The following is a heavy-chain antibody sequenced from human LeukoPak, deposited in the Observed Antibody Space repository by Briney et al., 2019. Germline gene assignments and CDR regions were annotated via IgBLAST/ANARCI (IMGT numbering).Heavy chain of an antibody. V-gene: IGHV3-7*03. D-gene: IGHD3-16*01. CDR3: AKGGGGRLIYYYYMDV. CDR2: IKQDRSEK. J-gene: IGHJ6*03. CDR1: GFTFTTYW. Sequence: GGSLRLSCAASGFTFTTYWMSWVRQAPGKGLEWVANIKQDRSEKYYVDSVKGRFTISRDNAKNSLYLQMNSLRTEDMALYYCAKGGGGRLIYYYYMDVWGKGTTVTVSS.